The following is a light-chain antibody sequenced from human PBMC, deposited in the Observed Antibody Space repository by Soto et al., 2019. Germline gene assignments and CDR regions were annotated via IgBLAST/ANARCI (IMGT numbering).Light chain of an antibody. V-gene: IGLV2-14*01. CDR2: EVS. J-gene: IGLJ3*02. CDR3: SSYTISSTRV. Sequence: QSALTQPASVSGSPGQSITISCTGTSNDVGAFNYVSWYQQHPGTAPKLMIYEVSNRPSGVSHRFSGSKSGNTASLTISGLQAEDEADYYCSSYTISSTRVFGAGTKLTVL. CDR1: SNDVGAFNY.